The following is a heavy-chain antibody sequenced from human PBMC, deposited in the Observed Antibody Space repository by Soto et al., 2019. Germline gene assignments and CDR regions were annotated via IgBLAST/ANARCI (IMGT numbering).Heavy chain of an antibody. V-gene: IGHV3-21*01. CDR1: GFTFIRYS. J-gene: IGHJ4*02. CDR2: ISSSSSCI. D-gene: IGHD3-16*01. Sequence: PGGSLRLSCAASGFTFIRYSMIWVRQALGKGLEWVSSISSSSSCIYYADSMKGRFTLSRDNSQNSLYLQMNSLRVDDTAVYYCVRARDNDRRPDYWGQGTLVTVSS. CDR3: VRARDNDRRPDY.